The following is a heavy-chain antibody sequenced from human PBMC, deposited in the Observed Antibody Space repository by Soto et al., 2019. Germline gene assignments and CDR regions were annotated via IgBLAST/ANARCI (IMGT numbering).Heavy chain of an antibody. CDR3: ARNRIAARHGYYYGMDV. CDR1: GYSFTSYW. D-gene: IGHD6-6*01. CDR2: IYPGDSDT. V-gene: IGHV5-51*01. Sequence: GESLKISCKGSGYSFTSYWIGWVRQMPGKGLEWMGIIYPGDSDTRYSPSFQGQVTISADKSISTAYLQWSSLKASDTAMYYCARNRIAARHGYYYGMDVWGQGTTVTVSS. J-gene: IGHJ6*02.